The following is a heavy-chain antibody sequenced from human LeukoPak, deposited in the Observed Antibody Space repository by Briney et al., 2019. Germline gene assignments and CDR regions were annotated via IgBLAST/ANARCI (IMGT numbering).Heavy chain of an antibody. D-gene: IGHD1-26*01. J-gene: IGHJ6*02. CDR1: GVSISSSSYY. CDR3: AIGFPVSQGGGSYFGRNYYGMDV. Sequence: SETLSLTCTVSGVSISSSSYYWGWIRQPPGKGLEWIGEINHSGSTNYNPSLKSRVTISVDTSKNQFSLKLSSVTAADTAVYYCAIGFPVSQGGGSYFGRNYYGMDVWGQGTTVTVSS. CDR2: INHSGST. V-gene: IGHV4-39*07.